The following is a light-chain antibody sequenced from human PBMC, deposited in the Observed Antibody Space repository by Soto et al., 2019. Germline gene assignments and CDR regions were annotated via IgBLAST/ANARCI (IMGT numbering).Light chain of an antibody. CDR3: KSYAGSNTYV. CDR2: EVV. V-gene: IGLV2-8*01. Sequence: QSVLTQPPSASGSPGQSVTISCTGTTNDIGVYDFVSWYQHHPGKAPRLIIYEVVQRPSGVPGRFSGSKSGNTASLTVSGLQAADEADYFCKSYAGSNTYVFGSGTKVTVL. J-gene: IGLJ1*01. CDR1: TNDIGVYDF.